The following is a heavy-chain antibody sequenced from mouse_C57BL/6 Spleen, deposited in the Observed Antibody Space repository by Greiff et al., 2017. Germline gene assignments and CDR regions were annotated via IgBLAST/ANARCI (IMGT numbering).Heavy chain of an antibody. CDR2: IDPEDGET. D-gene: IGHD1-1*01. Sequence: VQLQQSGAELVQPGASVKLSCTASGFNIKDYYMHWVKQRTEQGLEWIGRIDPEDGETKYAPKFQGKATITADTSSNTAYLQLSSLPSEDTAVYYCAAYYGSSYGFAYWGQGTLVTVSA. CDR3: AAYYGSSYGFAY. V-gene: IGHV14-2*01. J-gene: IGHJ3*01. CDR1: GFNIKDYY.